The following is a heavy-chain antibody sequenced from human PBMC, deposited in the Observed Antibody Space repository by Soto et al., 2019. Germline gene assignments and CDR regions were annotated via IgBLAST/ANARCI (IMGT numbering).Heavy chain of an antibody. J-gene: IGHJ6*02. Sequence: PSETLSLTCAVSGGSISSGGYSWSWIRQPPGKGLEWIGYIYYSGSTNYNPSLKSRVTISVDTSKNQFSLKLSSVTAADTAVYYCARDDYYYGMDVWGQVTTVTVSS. V-gene: IGHV4-61*08. CDR2: IYYSGST. CDR1: GGSISSGGYS. CDR3: ARDDYYYGMDV.